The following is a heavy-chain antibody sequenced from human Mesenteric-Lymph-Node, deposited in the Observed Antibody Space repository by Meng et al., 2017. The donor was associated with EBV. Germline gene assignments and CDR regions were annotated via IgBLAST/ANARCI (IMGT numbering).Heavy chain of an antibody. Sequence: LRQPGRALRTPSATRSSTSTASVDFSNEVNCYWSWIRQPPGKGLEWIAYTYYSGSTNFNPSLKSRAAISVDTSKNQFSLRLSSVTAADTAVYYCARGPYMIVVVIGGRYFDYWGQGTLVTVSS. CDR2: TYYSGST. V-gene: IGHV4-61*01. J-gene: IGHJ4*02. D-gene: IGHD3-22*01. CDR3: ARGPYMIVVVIGGRYFDY. CDR1: VDFSNEVNCY.